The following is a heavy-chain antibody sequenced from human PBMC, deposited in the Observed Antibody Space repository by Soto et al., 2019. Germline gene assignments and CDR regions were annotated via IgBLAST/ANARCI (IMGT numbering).Heavy chain of an antibody. CDR2: ISHDGIT. CDR1: GGSFNGFY. D-gene: IGHD4-4*01. Sequence: QLQLQQWGAGLLKPSETLSLTCAVYGGSFNGFYWTWIRRSPGKGLEWIGEISHDGITNYNSSLKSRLTISVDTPKNQFSLRLNSVTAADTAVYYCASGPAIYTNSMADYWGQGTLVIVSS. V-gene: IGHV4-34*01. J-gene: IGHJ4*02. CDR3: ASGPAIYTNSMADY.